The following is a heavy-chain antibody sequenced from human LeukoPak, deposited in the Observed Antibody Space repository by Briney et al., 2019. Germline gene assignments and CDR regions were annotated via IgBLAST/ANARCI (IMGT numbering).Heavy chain of an antibody. Sequence: GGSLRLSCAASGFTIRRYAMSWVRQAPGKGLEWVSSIGGSGGTTYYADSVQGRFTISRDNSKNTLYLQMNSLSAEDTAVYYCAKDLSWFGGSLATFGYWGQGTLATVSS. D-gene: IGHD3-10*01. J-gene: IGHJ4*02. CDR3: AKDLSWFGGSLATFGY. V-gene: IGHV3-23*01. CDR2: IGGSGGTT. CDR1: GFTIRRYA.